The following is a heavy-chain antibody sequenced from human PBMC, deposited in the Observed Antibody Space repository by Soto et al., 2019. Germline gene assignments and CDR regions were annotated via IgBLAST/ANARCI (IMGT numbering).Heavy chain of an antibody. V-gene: IGHV1-69*01. Sequence: QVQLVQSGAEVKKPGSSVKVSCKASGGTFSSYAISWVRQAPGQGLEWMGGIIPIFGTANYAQKFQGRVTITADESTSTAYMELSSLRSEDTAVYYCARVGYCSGVSCYPASTYGMDVWGQGTTVTVS. CDR3: ARVGYCSGVSCYPASTYGMDV. D-gene: IGHD2-15*01. CDR2: IIPIFGTA. J-gene: IGHJ6*02. CDR1: GGTFSSYA.